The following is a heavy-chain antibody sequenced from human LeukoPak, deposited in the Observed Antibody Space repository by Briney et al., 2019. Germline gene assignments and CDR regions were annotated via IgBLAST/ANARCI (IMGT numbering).Heavy chain of an antibody. CDR1: GFTFDDYA. J-gene: IGHJ4*02. D-gene: IGHD3-22*01. V-gene: IGHV3-9*01. CDR3: AKDIEGGGGYYYVFDY. Sequence: PGGSLRLSCAASGFTFDDYAMHWVRQAPGKGLEGVSGISWNSGSIGYADSVKGRFTISRDNAKNSLYLQMNSLSAEDTAFYYCAKDIEGGGGYYYVFDYWGQGTLVTVSS. CDR2: ISWNSGSI.